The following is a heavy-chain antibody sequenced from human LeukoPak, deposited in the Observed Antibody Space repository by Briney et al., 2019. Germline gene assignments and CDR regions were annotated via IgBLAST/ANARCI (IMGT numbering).Heavy chain of an antibody. Sequence: SETLSLTCTVSGGSISSGDYYWSWVRQPPGKGLEWIGYIYHSGSTYYNPSLKSRVTMSVDRSKNQFSLKLTSVTAADTAVYYCARSLTQRWLQPDAFDIWGQGTMVTVSS. CDR1: GGSISSGDYY. D-gene: IGHD5-24*01. V-gene: IGHV4-30-2*01. J-gene: IGHJ3*02. CDR2: IYHSGST. CDR3: ARSLTQRWLQPDAFDI.